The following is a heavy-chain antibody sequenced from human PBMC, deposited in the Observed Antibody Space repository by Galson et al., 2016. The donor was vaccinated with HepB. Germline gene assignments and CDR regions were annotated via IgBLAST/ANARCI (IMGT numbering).Heavy chain of an antibody. CDR2: IYYSGST. D-gene: IGHD2-15*01. Sequence: ETLSLTCTVSNGSISSDYWSWFRQAPGKGLELIGHIYYSGSTNYNPSLKSRVTISAGSNEFSLKLTSETAADTAVYYCASVPYCSGRTCLARYFDYRGRGILVTVSS. CDR1: NGSISSDY. CDR3: ASVPYCSGRTCLARYFDY. J-gene: IGHJ4*02. V-gene: IGHV4-59*01.